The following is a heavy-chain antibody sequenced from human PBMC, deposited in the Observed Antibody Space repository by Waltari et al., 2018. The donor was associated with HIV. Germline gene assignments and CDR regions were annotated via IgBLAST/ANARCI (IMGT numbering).Heavy chain of an antibody. J-gene: IGHJ3*01. V-gene: IGHV5-51*01. Sequence: VRLVQSGAEVKKPGESLKISCQASGYRFPSYWIAWVRQMPDKGLEWVGDIYSGDSETGYSPSFEGRVTIFRDGSLTTVYLKWGSLRSSDTGIYFCAKIRMGADDAFDVWGQGTVVSVSS. CDR3: AKIRMGADDAFDV. CDR1: GYRFPSYW. CDR2: IYSGDSET. D-gene: IGHD1-26*01.